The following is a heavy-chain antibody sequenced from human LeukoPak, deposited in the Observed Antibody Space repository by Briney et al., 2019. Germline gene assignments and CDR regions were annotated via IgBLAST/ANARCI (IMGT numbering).Heavy chain of an antibody. D-gene: IGHD1/OR15-1a*01. V-gene: IGHV4-39*01. CDR3: ARGLTRYYFDY. Sequence: SETLSLTCTVSGGSTISTTYYWGWIRQPPGKDLEWIGSIYYTGNAYYNPSLKSRVTISLDTSKNQFSLKLSSVTAADTAVYHCARGLTRYYFDYWGQGTLVTVSS. CDR1: GGSTISTTYY. J-gene: IGHJ4*02. CDR2: IYYTGNA.